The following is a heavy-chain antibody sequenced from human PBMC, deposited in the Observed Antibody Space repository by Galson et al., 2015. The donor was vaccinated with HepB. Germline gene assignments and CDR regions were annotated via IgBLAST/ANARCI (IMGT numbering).Heavy chain of an antibody. CDR3: AKGEGDGSGIYFES. Sequence: SLRLSCAASGFTFTDYALTWVRQAPGKGLEWVSTISGGDGSATYADSVKGRFTISRDISRNTLYQQLNSLRADDTAIYYCAKGEGDGSGIYFESWGQGILVTVSS. J-gene: IGHJ4*02. D-gene: IGHD2-21*02. CDR2: ISGGDGSA. CDR1: GFTFTDYA. V-gene: IGHV3-23*01.